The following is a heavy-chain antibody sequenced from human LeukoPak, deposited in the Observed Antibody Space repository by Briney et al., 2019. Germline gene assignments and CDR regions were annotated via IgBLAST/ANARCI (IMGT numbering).Heavy chain of an antibody. CDR3: TRHPPRESSGSDAFDI. CDR1: GGSIRNYY. J-gene: IGHJ3*02. Sequence: SETLSLTCTVSGGSIRNYYWSWIRQPPGKGLEWIGYILYSGTTNYNPSLKSRVTISVDTSKNRFSLKLSSVTAADTAFYYCTRHPPRESSGSDAFDIWGQGTVVTVSS. V-gene: IGHV4-59*08. CDR2: ILYSGTT. D-gene: IGHD6-19*01.